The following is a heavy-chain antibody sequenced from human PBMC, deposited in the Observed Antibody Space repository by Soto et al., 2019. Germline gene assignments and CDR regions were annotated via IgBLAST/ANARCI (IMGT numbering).Heavy chain of an antibody. Sequence: QVQLVESGGGVVQPVGSLRLSCEASGFTFSNYGMHWVRQAPGKGLEWVTAIWHDGRYLFHGDSVKGRFTISRDNYMNTLFLQMNSLRAEDTAIYYGAREGQLHHNWFDTWGQGTQVTVSS. V-gene: IGHV3-33*01. D-gene: IGHD2-2*01. CDR2: IWHDGRYL. CDR3: AREGQLHHNWFDT. J-gene: IGHJ5*02. CDR1: GFTFSNYG.